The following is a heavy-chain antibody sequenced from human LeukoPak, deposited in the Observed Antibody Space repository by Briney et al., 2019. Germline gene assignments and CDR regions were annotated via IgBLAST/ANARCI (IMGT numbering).Heavy chain of an antibody. CDR2: IYHSGGT. Sequence: SPSETLSLTCTVSGGSISSSTNWWSWVRQPPGKGLEWIGEIYHSGGTNYNPSLKSRITISVDKSQNQFSLKVNSLTAADTAVYYCATNGYYCMDVWGKGTTVTVSS. V-gene: IGHV4-4*02. CDR1: GGSISSSTNW. J-gene: IGHJ6*03. D-gene: IGHD2-8*01. CDR3: ATNGYYCMDV.